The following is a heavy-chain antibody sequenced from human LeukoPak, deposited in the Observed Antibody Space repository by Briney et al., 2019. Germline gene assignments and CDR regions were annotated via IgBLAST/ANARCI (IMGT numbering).Heavy chain of an antibody. V-gene: IGHV4-59*01. Sequence: SETLSLTCTVSGGSISSYYWSWIRQPPGKGLEWIGYIYYSGSTNYNPSLKSRVTISVDTSKNQLSLKLSSVTAADTAVYYCARGIWGYSSGPNDYWGQGTLVTVSS. D-gene: IGHD6-19*01. CDR2: IYYSGST. J-gene: IGHJ4*02. CDR3: ARGIWGYSSGPNDY. CDR1: GGSISSYY.